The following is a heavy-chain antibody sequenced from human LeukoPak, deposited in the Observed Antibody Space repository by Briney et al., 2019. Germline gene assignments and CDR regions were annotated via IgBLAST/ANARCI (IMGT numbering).Heavy chain of an antibody. D-gene: IGHD6-13*01. Sequence: SCKASGYTFTGYYMHWVRQAPGQGLEWVAVIWSDGSSKHYADSVKGRFTISRDNSKNTLYLQMSSLRAEDTALYYCARGQPPSYYDMDVWGQGTTVTVSS. J-gene: IGHJ6*02. V-gene: IGHV3-33*01. CDR3: ARGQPPSYYDMDV. CDR1: GYTFTGYY. CDR2: IWSDGSSK.